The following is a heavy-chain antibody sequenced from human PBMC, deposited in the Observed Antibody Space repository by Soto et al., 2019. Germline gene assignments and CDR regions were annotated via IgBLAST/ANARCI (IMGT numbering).Heavy chain of an antibody. J-gene: IGHJ4*02. V-gene: IGHV1-18*01. CDR2: ISAYNGNT. D-gene: IGHD1-26*01. CDR1: GYTFTSYG. CDR3: ASSSLGIVGATPDY. Sequence: ASVKVSCKASGYTFTSYGISWVRQAPGQGLEWMGWISAYNGNTNYAQKLQGRVTMTTDTSTSTAYMELRSLRSDDTAVYYCASSSLGIVGATPDYWGQGTLVTVSS.